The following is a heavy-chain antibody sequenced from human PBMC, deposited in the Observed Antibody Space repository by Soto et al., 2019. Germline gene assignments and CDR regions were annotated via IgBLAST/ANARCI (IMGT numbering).Heavy chain of an antibody. D-gene: IGHD5-12*01. CDR1: GGSINSSSYY. V-gene: IGHV4-39*01. CDR3: EVATDHGLFDY. Sequence: AETLSLTCTVSGGSINSSSYYWGWIRQPPGKGLEWIGSIYYSGSTYYNPSLKSRVTISVDTSKNQFSLKLSSVTATDTAVYYCEVATDHGLFDYWGQGTLVTVSS. J-gene: IGHJ4*02. CDR2: IYYSGST.